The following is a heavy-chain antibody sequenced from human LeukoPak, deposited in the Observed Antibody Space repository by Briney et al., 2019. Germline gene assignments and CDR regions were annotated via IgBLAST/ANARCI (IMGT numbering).Heavy chain of an antibody. D-gene: IGHD3-9*01. CDR2: ISSSSSYI. Sequence: MSGGSLRLSCAASGFTFSSYSMNWVRQAPGKGLEWVSSISSSSSYIYYADSVKGRFTISRDNAKNSLYLQMNSLRAEDTAVYYCARVFSEDLPLTGYWGQGTLVTVSS. CDR3: ARVFSEDLPLTGY. J-gene: IGHJ4*02. V-gene: IGHV3-21*01. CDR1: GFTFSSYS.